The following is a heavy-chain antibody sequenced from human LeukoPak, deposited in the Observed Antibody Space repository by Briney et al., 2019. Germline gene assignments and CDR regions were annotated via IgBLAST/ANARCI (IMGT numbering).Heavy chain of an antibody. CDR2: ISGSGSCT. D-gene: IGHD3-22*01. V-gene: IGHV3-23*01. Sequence: PGGSLRLSCAASGFTFSSYAMSWVRQAPGKGLEWVSAISGSGSCTYSADSVKVRFTISRDNSKNTLYLQMNSLRAEDTAVYYCARVYYYDSSGYFGYWGQGTLVTVSS. CDR1: GFTFSSYA. CDR3: ARVYYYDSSGYFGY. J-gene: IGHJ4*02.